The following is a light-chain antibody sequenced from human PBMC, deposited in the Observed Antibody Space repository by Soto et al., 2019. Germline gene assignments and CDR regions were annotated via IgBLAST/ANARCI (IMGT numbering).Light chain of an antibody. V-gene: IGLV2-14*01. CDR2: DVS. CDR3: SSYTSNSTLV. Sequence: QSALTQPASVSGSPGQSITISCTGTSSDVGGHNSVAWYQHNPGKAPKLMIHDVSNRPSGVSSRFSGSKSGNTASLSISWLQAEDEADYYCSSYTSNSTLVFGTGTKLTVL. CDR1: SSDVGGHNS. J-gene: IGLJ1*01.